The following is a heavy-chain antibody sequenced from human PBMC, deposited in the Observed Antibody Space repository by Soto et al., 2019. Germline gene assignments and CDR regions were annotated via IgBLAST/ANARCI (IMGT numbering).Heavy chain of an antibody. CDR1: GYTFTGYY. CDR2: INPNSGGT. V-gene: IGHV1-2*04. Sequence: ASVKVSCKASGYTFTGYYMHWVRQAPGQGLEWMGWINPNSGGTNYAQKFQGWVTMTRDTSISKAHMELSRLRSDDTAVYYCARSGHSGSYYSFDYWGQGTLVTVSS. J-gene: IGHJ4*02. D-gene: IGHD1-26*01. CDR3: ARSGHSGSYYSFDY.